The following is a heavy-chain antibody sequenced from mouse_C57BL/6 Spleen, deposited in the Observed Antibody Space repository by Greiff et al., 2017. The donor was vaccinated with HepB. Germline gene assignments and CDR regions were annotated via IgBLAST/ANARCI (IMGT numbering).Heavy chain of an antibody. CDR3: AREDIGYAMDY. V-gene: IGHV1-82*01. J-gene: IGHJ4*01. Sequence: QVQLKQSGPELVKPGASVKISCKASGYAFSSSWMNWVKQRPGKGLEWIGRIYPGDGDTNYNGKFKGKATLTADKSSSTAYMQLSSLTSEDSAVYFCAREDIGYAMDYWGQGTSVTVSS. CDR2: IYPGDGDT. CDR1: GYAFSSSW.